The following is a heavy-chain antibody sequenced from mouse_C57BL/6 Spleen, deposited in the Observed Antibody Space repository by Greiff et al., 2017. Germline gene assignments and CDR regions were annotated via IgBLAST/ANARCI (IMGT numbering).Heavy chain of an antibody. CDR2: IYPGDGDT. CDR1: GYAFSSYW. J-gene: IGHJ2*01. V-gene: IGHV1-80*01. Sequence: VQLQQSGAELVKPGASVKISCKASGYAFSSYWMNWVKQRPGTGLEWIGQIYPGDGDTNYNGKFKGKATLTADKSSSTAYMQLSSLTSEDSAVYFCARDYGSSYFDYWGQGTTLTVSS. CDR3: ARDYGSSYFDY. D-gene: IGHD1-1*01.